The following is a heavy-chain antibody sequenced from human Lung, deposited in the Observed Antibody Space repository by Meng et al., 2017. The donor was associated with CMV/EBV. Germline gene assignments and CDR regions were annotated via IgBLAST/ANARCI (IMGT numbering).Heavy chain of an antibody. CDR1: GFTFDDYG. D-gene: IGHD3-3*01. CDR2: INWNGGST. V-gene: IGHV3-20*04. J-gene: IGHJ6*02. Sequence: GESLKISCAASGFTFDDYGMSWVRQAPGKGLEWVSGINWNGGSTGYADSVKGRFTISRDNAKNSLYLQMNSLRAEDTALYYCARDLLRYDFWSGYLNHYYYYYGMDVWGQGXTVTVSS. CDR3: ARDLLRYDFWSGYLNHYYYYYGMDV.